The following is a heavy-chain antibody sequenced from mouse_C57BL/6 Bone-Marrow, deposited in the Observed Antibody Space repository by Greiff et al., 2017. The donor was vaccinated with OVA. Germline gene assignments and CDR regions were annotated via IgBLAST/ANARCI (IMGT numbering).Heavy chain of an antibody. Sequence: EVKLMESGGGLVQPGGSLKLSCAASGFTFSDYGMAWVRQAPRKGPEWVGFISNLAYSIYYADTVTGRFTISRENAQNTLYLEMSSLRSEDTAMYYCARHSNLYYYAMDYWGQGTSVTVSS. D-gene: IGHD2-5*01. J-gene: IGHJ4*01. CDR2: ISNLAYSI. CDR1: GFTFSDYG. CDR3: ARHSNLYYYAMDY. V-gene: IGHV5-15*01.